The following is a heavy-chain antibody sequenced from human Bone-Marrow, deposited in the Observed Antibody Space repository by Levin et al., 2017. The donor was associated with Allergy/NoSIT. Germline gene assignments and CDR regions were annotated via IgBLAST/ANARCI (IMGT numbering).Heavy chain of an antibody. J-gene: IGHJ4*02. D-gene: IGHD3-22*01. CDR1: GYTFTRYA. CDR2: INAGNGGT. CDR3: ARDIVDSSSGFDY. Sequence: SVKVSCKASGYTFTRYAIQWVRQATGQRLEWMGWINAGNGGTKYSQRFQGRVTITRDTSANTAYMELTSLTSEDTAVYYCARDIVDSSSGFDYWGQGTLVTVSS. V-gene: IGHV1-3*01.